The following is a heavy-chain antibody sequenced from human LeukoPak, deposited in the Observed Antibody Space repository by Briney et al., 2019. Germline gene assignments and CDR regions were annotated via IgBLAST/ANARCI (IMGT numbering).Heavy chain of an antibody. D-gene: IGHD3-10*01. Sequence: SETLSLTCAVYGGSFSGYYWSWIRQPPGKGLEWIGEINHSGSTNYNPSLKSRVTISVDTSKTQFSLKLSSVTAADTAVYYCARGSRITMVRGVIIRATTHYYYMDVWGKGTTVTVSS. CDR2: INHSGST. V-gene: IGHV4-34*01. CDR1: GGSFSGYY. CDR3: ARGSRITMVRGVIIRATTHYYYMDV. J-gene: IGHJ6*03.